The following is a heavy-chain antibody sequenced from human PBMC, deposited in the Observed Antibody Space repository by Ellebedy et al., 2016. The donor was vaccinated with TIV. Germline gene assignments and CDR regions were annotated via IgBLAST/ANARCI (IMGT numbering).Heavy chain of an antibody. J-gene: IGHJ4*02. CDR1: GDSMNGDY. Sequence: PSETLSLTCSVSGDSMNGDYWSWLRQPPGKGLEWIAYMYHDGGTNYNASLRSRVTISLESSKRQFSLRLSSVTAADTAVYYCARRQRTFFDQWGQGILVTVSS. D-gene: IGHD2-2*01. CDR2: MYHDGGT. CDR3: ARRQRTFFDQ. V-gene: IGHV4-59*08.